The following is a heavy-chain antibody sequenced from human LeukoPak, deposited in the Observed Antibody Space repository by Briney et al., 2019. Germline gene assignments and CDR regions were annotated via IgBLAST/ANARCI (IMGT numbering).Heavy chain of an antibody. CDR2: MNPNSGNT. CDR3: ARGRHIRLRGYSYAYYMDV. J-gene: IGHJ6*03. CDR1: GYTFTSYD. Sequence: ASVKVSCKASGYTFTSYDINWVRQAAGQGLEWMGWMNPNSGNTGYAQKFQGRVTMTRNTSISTAYMELSSLRSEDTAVYYCARGRHIRLRGYSYAYYMDVWGKGTTVTVSS. D-gene: IGHD5-18*01. V-gene: IGHV1-8*01.